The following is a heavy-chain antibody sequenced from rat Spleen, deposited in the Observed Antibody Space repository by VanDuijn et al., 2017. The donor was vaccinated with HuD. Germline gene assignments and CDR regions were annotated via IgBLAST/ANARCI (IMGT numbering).Heavy chain of an antibody. V-gene: IGHV3-3*01. CDR3: AKTTVAYYYVMDA. D-gene: IGHD1-11*01. CDR2: INSAGST. Sequence: VQLKESGPGLVQPSQTLSLTCSVTGYSITSNYWGWIRKFPGNKLEWMGYINSAGSTNYNPSLKSRISITRDTSKNQFFLQVNSVTTEDTATYYCAKTTVAYYYVMDAWGQGASVTVSS. CDR1: GYSITSNY. J-gene: IGHJ4*01.